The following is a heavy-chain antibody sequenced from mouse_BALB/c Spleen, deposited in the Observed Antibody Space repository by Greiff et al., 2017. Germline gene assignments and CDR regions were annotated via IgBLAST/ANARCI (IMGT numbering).Heavy chain of an antibody. V-gene: IGHV1S81*02. D-gene: IGHD2-3*01. J-gene: IGHJ2*01. CDR3: GKASIYDGDH. Sequence: VQLQQSGAELVKPGASVKLSCKASGYTFTSYWMHWVKQRPGQGLEWIGEINPSNGRTNYNEKFKSKATLTVDKSSSTAYMQLSSLTSEDSAVYYRGKASIYDGDHWGQGTTLTVSS. CDR2: INPSNGRT. CDR1: GYTFTSYW.